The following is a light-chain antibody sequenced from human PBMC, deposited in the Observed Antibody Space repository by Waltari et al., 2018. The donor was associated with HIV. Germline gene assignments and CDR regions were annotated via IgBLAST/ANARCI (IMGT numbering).Light chain of an antibody. V-gene: IGKV3D-15*01. CDR2: DAS. CDR3: QQYKKWPGT. Sequence: EVVLTQSPSTLSVSLGEGASLSCRASQPVNNTLAWYQQRPGQAPRLLIYDASRRATAIPDRFSGSGSGTEFNLTISRLQSEDLALYVCQQYKKWPGTFGLGTKVEIK. CDR1: QPVNNT. J-gene: IGKJ1*01.